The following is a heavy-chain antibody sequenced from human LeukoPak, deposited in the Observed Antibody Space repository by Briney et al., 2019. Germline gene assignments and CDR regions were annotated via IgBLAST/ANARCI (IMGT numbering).Heavy chain of an antibody. Sequence: SETLSLTCSVSGGSIISDSYYWNWIRQPAGKGLEWIGRMYTSGTTNYNPSLKSRVTISVDTSKNQFSLKLNSVTAADTAVYYCARDIVVVTAIPVGFDYWGQGTLVTVSS. J-gene: IGHJ4*02. CDR2: MYTSGTT. CDR3: ARDIVVVTAIPVGFDY. V-gene: IGHV4-61*02. D-gene: IGHD2-21*02. CDR1: GGSIISDSYY.